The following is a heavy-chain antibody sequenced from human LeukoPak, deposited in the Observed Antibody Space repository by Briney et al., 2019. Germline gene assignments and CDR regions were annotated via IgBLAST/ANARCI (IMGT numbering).Heavy chain of an antibody. CDR3: ARGTKYAFDN. CDR1: GFTFSSYS. Sequence: GGSLRLSCAASGFTFSSYSMNWVRQAPGKGLEWISYIGISSGNTKYADSVKGRFTISGDKAKNSVYLQMNSLRVEDTAVYCCARGTKYAFDNWGQGTLVTVSS. J-gene: IGHJ4*02. V-gene: IGHV3-48*01. D-gene: IGHD2-2*01. CDR2: IGISSGNT.